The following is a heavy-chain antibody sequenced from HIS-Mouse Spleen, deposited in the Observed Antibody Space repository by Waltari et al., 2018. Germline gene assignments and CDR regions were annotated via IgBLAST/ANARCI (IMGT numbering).Heavy chain of an antibody. CDR3: ARCSPVVPAASSLDY. CDR2: IIPILGIA. CDR1: GGTFSSYA. Sequence: QVQLVQSGAEVKKPGSSVKVSCKASGGTFSSYAISWVRRAPGQGLERMGRIIPILGIAHDAQKCQGRVTLTADESTSTAYIELSSLRSEDTAVYYCARCSPVVPAASSLDYWGQGTLVTVSS. J-gene: IGHJ4*02. V-gene: IGHV1-69*04. D-gene: IGHD2-2*01.